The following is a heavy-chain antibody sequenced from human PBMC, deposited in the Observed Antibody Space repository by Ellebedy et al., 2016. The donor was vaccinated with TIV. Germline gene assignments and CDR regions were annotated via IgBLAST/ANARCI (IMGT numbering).Heavy chain of an antibody. D-gene: IGHD3-10*01. J-gene: IGHJ4*01. V-gene: IGHV3-30*18. CDR1: GFTFGNYA. CDR2: ISYDGRSK. CDR3: AKVQYYGTGSHLPAN. Sequence: GESLKISCAASGFTFGNYAMHWVRQTPGKGLEWVAVISYDGRSKYYSVSVRGRFTLSRDNSNDALYLQMDSLRTEDTAVYYGAKVQYYGTGSHLPANWGHGTLVTVSS.